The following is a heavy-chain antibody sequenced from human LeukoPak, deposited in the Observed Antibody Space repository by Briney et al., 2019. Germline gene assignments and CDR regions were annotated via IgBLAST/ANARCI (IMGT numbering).Heavy chain of an antibody. CDR2: ISYTGNT. J-gene: IGHJ4*02. Sequence: SETLSLTCSVSGGSINGYYWKWIRQPPGMGLEWIGYISYTGNTNYSPSLKSRVTMSVDTSKNQFSLNLRSVTAADTAVYYCARAGTSGWYGEYWGQGTLVTVSS. D-gene: IGHD6-19*01. V-gene: IGHV4-59*01. CDR3: ARAGTSGWYGEY. CDR1: GGSINGYY.